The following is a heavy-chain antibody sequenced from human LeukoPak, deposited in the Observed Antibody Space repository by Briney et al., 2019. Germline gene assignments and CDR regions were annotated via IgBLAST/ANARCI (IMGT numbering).Heavy chain of an antibody. CDR1: GFTFSSYA. V-gene: IGHV3-23*01. D-gene: IGHD5-24*01. Sequence: GGSLRLSRAASGFTFSSYAMSWVRQAPGKGLEWVSAISGSGGSTYYADSVKGRFTISRDNSKNTLYLQMNSLRAEDTAVYYCAKGGRDGYNSRFSYFDYWGQGTLVTVSS. CDR2: ISGSGGST. CDR3: AKGGRDGYNSRFSYFDY. J-gene: IGHJ4*02.